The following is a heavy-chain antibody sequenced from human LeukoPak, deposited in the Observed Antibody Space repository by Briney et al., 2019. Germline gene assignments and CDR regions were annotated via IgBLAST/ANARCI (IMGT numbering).Heavy chain of an antibody. V-gene: IGHV3-23*01. CDR3: AKGYCTSTSCYRFDY. D-gene: IGHD2-2*01. CDR1: GFIFSSYA. J-gene: IGHJ4*02. Sequence: GGSLRLSCAASGFIFSSYAMTWVRQAPGKGLEWASTIGGSGASTYYADSVKGRFTISRDNSKNTLYVQMNSLRAEDTAIYYCAKGYCTSTSCYRFDYWGQGTLVTVSS. CDR2: IGGSGAST.